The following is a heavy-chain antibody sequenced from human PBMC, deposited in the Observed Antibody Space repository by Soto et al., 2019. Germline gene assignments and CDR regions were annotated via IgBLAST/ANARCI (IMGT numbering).Heavy chain of an antibody. D-gene: IGHD4-4*01. Sequence: QVQLVQSGAEVKKPGSSVKVSCKASGGTFSSYTISWVRQAPGQGLEWMGRIIPILGIANYAQKFQGRVTITADKSTRTAYMELSSLRSEYTAVYYCARGSTVTSSWFDPRGQGTLVTVSS. V-gene: IGHV1-69*02. J-gene: IGHJ5*02. CDR1: GGTFSSYT. CDR3: ARGSTVTSSWFDP. CDR2: IIPILGIA.